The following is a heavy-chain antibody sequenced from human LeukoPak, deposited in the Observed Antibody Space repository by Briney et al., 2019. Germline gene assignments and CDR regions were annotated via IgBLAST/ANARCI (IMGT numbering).Heavy chain of an antibody. J-gene: IGHJ5*02. CDR3: ARDRGGGYCSGGSCYGFLNWFDP. CDR1: GFTFSSYA. V-gene: IGHV3-30-3*01. D-gene: IGHD2-15*01. Sequence: PGRSLRLSCAASGFTFSSYAMHWVRQAPGKGLEWVAIISYDGSNKYYADSVKGRFTISRDNSKNTLYLQMNSLRAEDTAVYYCARDRGGGYCSGGSCYGFLNWFDPWGQGTLVTVSS. CDR2: ISYDGSNK.